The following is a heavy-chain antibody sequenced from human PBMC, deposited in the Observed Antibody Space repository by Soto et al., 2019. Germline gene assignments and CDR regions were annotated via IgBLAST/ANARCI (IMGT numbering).Heavy chain of an antibody. CDR2: IYHSGST. J-gene: IGHJ4*02. V-gene: IGHV4-39*01. D-gene: IGHD5-12*01. CDR3: ARRGSMATMALDY. Sequence: QLQLQESGPGLVKTSETLSLTCTVSGASISRSSYYWGWIRQPPGKGREWIGSIYHSGSTYYNPSLESRATVTVDTAKNQVSLKLISVTAADTAVYYCARRGSMATMALDYWGQGTLVTVSS. CDR1: GASISRSSYY.